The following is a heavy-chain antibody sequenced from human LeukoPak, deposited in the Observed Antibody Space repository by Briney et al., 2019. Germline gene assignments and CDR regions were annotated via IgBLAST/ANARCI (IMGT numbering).Heavy chain of an antibody. CDR1: GYTLTELS. CDR2: FDPGDGET. Sequence: GASVKVSCKVSGYTLTELSMHWVRQAPGKGLEWMGGFDPGDGETIYAQKFQGRVTMTEDTSTDTAYMELSSLRSEDTAVYYCATDSPSPYDSSGYYCDGYFCYWGQGTLVTVSS. CDR3: ATDSPSPYDSSGYYCDGYFCY. D-gene: IGHD3-22*01. J-gene: IGHJ4*02. V-gene: IGHV1-24*01.